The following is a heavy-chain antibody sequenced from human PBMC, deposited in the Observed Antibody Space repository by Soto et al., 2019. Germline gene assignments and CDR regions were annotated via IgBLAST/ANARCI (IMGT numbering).Heavy chain of an antibody. CDR3: ARDHPVAGHV. J-gene: IGHJ4*02. CDR1: GGTFSSYA. Sequence: GASVKVSCKASGGTFSSYAISWVRQAPGQGLEWMGGIIPIFGTANYAQKFQGRVTITADESTSTAYMELSSLRSEDTAVYYCARDHPVAGHVWGQGXLVTISS. D-gene: IGHD6-19*01. V-gene: IGHV1-69*13. CDR2: IIPIFGTA.